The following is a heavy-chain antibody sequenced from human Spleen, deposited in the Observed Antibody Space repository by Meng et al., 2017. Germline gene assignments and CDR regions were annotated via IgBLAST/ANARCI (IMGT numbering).Heavy chain of an antibody. CDR1: GYTFTGYY. CDR2: IIHILGIA. CDR3: ARGEGIVGAKGLDY. D-gene: IGHD1-26*01. V-gene: IGHV1-69*04. Sequence: SVKVSCQASGYTFTGYYMHWVRQAPGQGLEWMGRIIHILGIANYAQKFQGRVTITADKSTSTAYMELSSLRSEDTAVYYCARGEGIVGAKGLDYWGQGTLVTVSS. J-gene: IGHJ4*02.